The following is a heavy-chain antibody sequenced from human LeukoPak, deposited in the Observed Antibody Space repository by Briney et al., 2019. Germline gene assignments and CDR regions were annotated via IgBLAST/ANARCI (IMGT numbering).Heavy chain of an antibody. D-gene: IGHD3-16*02. V-gene: IGHV4-30-2*01. CDR1: GGSISSGGYY. Sequence: SETLSLTCTVSGGSISSGGYYWSWIRQPPGKGLEWIGYIYHSGSTYYNPSLKSRVTISVDRSKNQFSLKLSSVTAADTAVYYCASDMGRLSREDAFDIWGQGTMVTVSS. CDR3: ASDMGRLSREDAFDI. CDR2: IYHSGST. J-gene: IGHJ3*02.